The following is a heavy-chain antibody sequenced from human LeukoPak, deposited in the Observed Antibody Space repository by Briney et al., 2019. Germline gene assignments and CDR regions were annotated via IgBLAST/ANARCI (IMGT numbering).Heavy chain of an antibody. J-gene: IGHJ6*02. CDR1: GGSISSYY. CDR2: IYTSGST. CDR3: ARVSVYYYYGMDV. Sequence: SETLSLTCTVSGGSISSYYWGWIRQPAGKGLEWIGRIYTSGSTNYNPSLKSRVTMSVDTSKNQFSLKLNSVTAADTAVYYCARVSVYYYYGMDVWGQGTTVTVSS. V-gene: IGHV4-4*07.